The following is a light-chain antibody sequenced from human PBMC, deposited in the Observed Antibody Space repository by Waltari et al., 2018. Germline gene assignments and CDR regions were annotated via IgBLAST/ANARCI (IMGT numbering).Light chain of an antibody. V-gene: IGKV3-11*01. CDR3: QQRYA. J-gene: IGKJ4*01. CDR1: QDDNDY. Sequence: EIVLTQSPATLSLSPGQRAALSCRASQDDNDYLAWYQQKPGQPPRLIIYDASKRATGIPARFSGSGSGTDFTLTISTLEPEDFGVYYCQQRYAFGGGTKVEI. CDR2: DAS.